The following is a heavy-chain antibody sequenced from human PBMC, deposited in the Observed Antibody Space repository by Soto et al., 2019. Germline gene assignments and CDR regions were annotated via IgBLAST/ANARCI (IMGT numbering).Heavy chain of an antibody. D-gene: IGHD5-12*01. CDR3: ARRGGATIMDY. Sequence: PSXTLSLTFTVSGGCIISYYWSWIRQPPGRGLEWIGFIYYAGSTKYNPSLNSRVTISVDTSKNQFSLTVSSVTAADTAVYYCARRGGATIMDYWGQGTLVTVSS. CDR1: GGCIISYY. V-gene: IGHV4-59*08. J-gene: IGHJ4*02. CDR2: IYYAGST.